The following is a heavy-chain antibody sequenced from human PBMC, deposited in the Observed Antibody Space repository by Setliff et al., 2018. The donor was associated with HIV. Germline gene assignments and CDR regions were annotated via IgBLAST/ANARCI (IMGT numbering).Heavy chain of an antibody. CDR2: MNCMNGDT. J-gene: IGHJ4*02. Sequence: GASVKVSCKTSGYTFTNYYVNWVRQAPGQGLEWIGIMNCMNGDTSSAQSLKGRVTVTRDTSTSTVYMELSSLRPEDTAVYYCARETQTNSGSYLAWGQGTLVTVSS. CDR3: ARETQTNSGSYLA. CDR1: GYTFTNYY. V-gene: IGHV1-46*01. D-gene: IGHD3-10*01.